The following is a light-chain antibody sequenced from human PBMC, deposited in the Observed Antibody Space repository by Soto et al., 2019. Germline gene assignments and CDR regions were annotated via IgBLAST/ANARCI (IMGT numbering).Light chain of an antibody. CDR1: QSFSNNY. CDR2: GAS. Sequence: EIVLTQSPGTLSLSPGERATLSCRASQSFSNNYLDWYQQKPGQAPRLRIYGASNRATGIPDRFSGSGSGTDFTLTISRLEPEDFAVYYFQQYGSSGTFGQGTKVEIK. CDR3: QQYGSSGT. J-gene: IGKJ1*01. V-gene: IGKV3-20*01.